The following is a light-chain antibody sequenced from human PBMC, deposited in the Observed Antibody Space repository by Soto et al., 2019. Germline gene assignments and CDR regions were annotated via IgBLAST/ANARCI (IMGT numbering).Light chain of an antibody. J-gene: IGKJ1*01. CDR2: DAS. CDR3: QQNYSSPCT. CDR1: QSVGSN. V-gene: IGKV3-15*01. Sequence: EIVMTQSPATLSVTPGERVTLSCRARQSVGSNLAWYQQTPGQAPRVVIYDASTRDTVIPARFSGSGSGTEFTLTISSLQSEDCASYYCQQNYSSPCTFGRGTKVDIK.